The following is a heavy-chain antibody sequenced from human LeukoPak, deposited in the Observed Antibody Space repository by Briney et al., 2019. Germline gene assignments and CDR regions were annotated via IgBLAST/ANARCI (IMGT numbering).Heavy chain of an antibody. Sequence: GGSLRLSCVASGFSSNTFALTWVRQAPGKGLEWVSTISDYPHYADSVRGRLTISRDNSRKTVFLQMNSLTPEDAATYYCTKDSQGSYDGFWYGTYGMDVWGQGTTVTVSS. D-gene: IGHD3-16*01. J-gene: IGHJ6*02. V-gene: IGHV3-23*05. CDR3: TKDSQGSYDGFWYGTYGMDV. CDR1: GFSSNTFA. CDR2: ISDYP.